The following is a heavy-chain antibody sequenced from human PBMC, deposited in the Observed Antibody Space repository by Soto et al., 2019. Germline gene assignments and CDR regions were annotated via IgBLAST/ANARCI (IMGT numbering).Heavy chain of an antibody. CDR1: GFTFDEYA. D-gene: IGHD3-3*01. CDR3: AKGLNYDFWSGYDALDI. V-gene: IGHV3-9*01. J-gene: IGHJ3*02. CDR2: ISWNSGSI. Sequence: GGSLRLSCAASGFTFDEYAMHWVRQAPGKGLEWVSGISWNSGSIGYADSVKGRFTISRDNAKNSLYLQMNSLRAEDTALYYCAKGLNYDFWSGYDALDIWGQGTMVTVSS.